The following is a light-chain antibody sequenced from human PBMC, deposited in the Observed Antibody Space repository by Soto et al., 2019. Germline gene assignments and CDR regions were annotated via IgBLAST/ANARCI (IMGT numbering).Light chain of an antibody. Sequence: QSVLTQSPSVSGAPGQRVTISCTGSSSNIGAGYDVHWYQQLPGTAPKLLIYANSNRPSGVPDRFSGSKSGTSASLAITGLQAEDEADYYCQSYDSSLSPYVFGTGTKLTVL. V-gene: IGLV1-40*01. CDR1: SSNIGAGYD. CDR3: QSYDSSLSPYV. J-gene: IGLJ1*01. CDR2: ANS.